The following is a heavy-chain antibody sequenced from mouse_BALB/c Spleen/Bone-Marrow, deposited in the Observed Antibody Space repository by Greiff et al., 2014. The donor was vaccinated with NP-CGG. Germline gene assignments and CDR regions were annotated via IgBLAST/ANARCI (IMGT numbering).Heavy chain of an antibody. V-gene: IGHV1-54*01. CDR1: GYAFTNYL. J-gene: IGHJ2*01. Sequence: VQLQQSGAELVRPGTAVNVSCKASGYAFTNYLIEWVKQRPGQGLEWIGVINPGSGGANYNEKFKGKVTLTADKSSSTAYMQLSSLTSDDSAVYFCARFGRYYFDYWGQGTTLTVSS. CDR3: ARFGRYYFDY. CDR2: INPGSGGA.